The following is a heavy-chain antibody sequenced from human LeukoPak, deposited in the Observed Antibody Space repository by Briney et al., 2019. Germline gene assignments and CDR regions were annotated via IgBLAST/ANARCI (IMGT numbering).Heavy chain of an antibody. CDR3: ATTYYYGSGSYRYYFDY. CDR2: IYTSGST. V-gene: IGHV4-4*07. CDR1: GGSISSYY. D-gene: IGHD3-10*01. J-gene: IGHJ4*02. Sequence: SETLSLTCTVSGGSISSYYWSWLRQPAGKGLEWIGRIYTSGSTNYNPSLKSRVTMSVDTSKNQFSLKLSSVTAADTAVYYCATTYYYGSGSYRYYFDYWGQGTLVTVSS.